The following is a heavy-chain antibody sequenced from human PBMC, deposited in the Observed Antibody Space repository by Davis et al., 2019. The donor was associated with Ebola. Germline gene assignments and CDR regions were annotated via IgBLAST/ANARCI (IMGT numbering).Heavy chain of an antibody. D-gene: IGHD4-11*01. Sequence: GSLRLSCAVSGGSFSSFCYYWVCTRQPPEKWLVWIGSIDYSGGTYDDLSLKSRVIMSVDTSKSQVSLKLGSVTAADTAVDYCASGALQRGMDVWGKGTTVTVSS. J-gene: IGHJ6*04. CDR2: IDYSGGT. CDR1: GGSFSSFCYY. V-gene: IGHV4-39*01. CDR3: ASGALQRGMDV.